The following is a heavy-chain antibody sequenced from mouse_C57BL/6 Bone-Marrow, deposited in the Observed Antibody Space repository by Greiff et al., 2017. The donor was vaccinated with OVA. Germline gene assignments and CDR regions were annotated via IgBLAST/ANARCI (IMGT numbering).Heavy chain of an antibody. V-gene: IGHV1-69*01. CDR3: ASYYYAY. J-gene: IGHJ2*01. Sequence: QVQLKQSGTVLARPGASVKMSCKASGYTFTSYWMHWVKQRPGQGLEWIGEIDPSDSYTNYNQKFKGKSTLTVDKSSSTAYMQLSSLTSEDSAVYYCASYYYAYWGQGTTLAVSS. D-gene: IGHD1-1*01. CDR2: IDPSDSYT. CDR1: GYTFTSYW.